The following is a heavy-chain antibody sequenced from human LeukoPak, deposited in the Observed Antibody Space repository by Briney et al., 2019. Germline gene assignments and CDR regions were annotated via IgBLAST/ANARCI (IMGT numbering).Heavy chain of an antibody. CDR1: GFTFSSYS. CDR2: ISSSSSTI. J-gene: IGHJ6*02. D-gene: IGHD3-10*01. Sequence: GGSLRLSCAASGFTFSSYSMNWVRQAPGKGLEWVSYISSSSSTIYYADSVKGRFTISRDNAKNPLYLQMNSLRDEDTAVYYCARVGVDGMDVWGQGTTVTVSS. V-gene: IGHV3-48*02. CDR3: ARVGVDGMDV.